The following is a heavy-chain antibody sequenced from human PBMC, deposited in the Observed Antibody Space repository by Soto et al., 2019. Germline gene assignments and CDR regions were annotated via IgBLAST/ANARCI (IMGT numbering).Heavy chain of an antibody. CDR3: AKEQLSYDSSGYYSFDAFDI. CDR1: GFTFSSYA. D-gene: IGHD3-22*01. V-gene: IGHV3-23*01. J-gene: IGHJ3*02. Sequence: VQLLESGGGLVQPGGSLRLSCAASGFTFSSYAMSWVRQAPGKGLEWVSAISGRGGSTYYADSVKGRFTISRDNSKTKLYLRMNSMRAEDTAVYYCAKEQLSYDSSGYYSFDAFDIWGQGTMVTVSS. CDR2: ISGRGGST.